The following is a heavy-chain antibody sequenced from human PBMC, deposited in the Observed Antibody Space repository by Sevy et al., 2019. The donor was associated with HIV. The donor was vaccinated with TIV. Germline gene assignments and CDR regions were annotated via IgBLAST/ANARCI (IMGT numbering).Heavy chain of an antibody. Sequence: SETLSLTCAVSGGSIGSGSYYWSWIRQPAGKGLEWIGRIYTSGSTNYNPSLKSRVTISVDTSKNQFSLKLSSVTAADTAVYYCARGGGNSFLDASDIWGQGTMVTVSS. J-gene: IGHJ3*02. CDR2: IYTSGST. CDR1: GGSIGSGSYY. D-gene: IGHD2-21*02. CDR3: ARGGGNSFLDASDI. V-gene: IGHV4-61*02.